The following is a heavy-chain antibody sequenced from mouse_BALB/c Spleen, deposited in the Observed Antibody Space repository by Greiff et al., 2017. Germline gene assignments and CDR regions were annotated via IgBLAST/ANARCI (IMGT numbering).Heavy chain of an antibody. CDR2: IRNKANGYTT. V-gene: IGHV7-3*02. J-gene: IGHJ4*01. Sequence: EVKLVESGGGLVQPGGSLRLSCATSGFTFTDYYMSWVRQPPGKALEWLGFIRNKANGYTTEYSASVKGRFTISRDNSQSILYLQMNTLRAEDSATYYCARAPYYGAMDYWGQGTSVTVSS. CDR3: ARAPYYGAMDY. CDR1: GFTFTDYY. D-gene: IGHD2-10*01.